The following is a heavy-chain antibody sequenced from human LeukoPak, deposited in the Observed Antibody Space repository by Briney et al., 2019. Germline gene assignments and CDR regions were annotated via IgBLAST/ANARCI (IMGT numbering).Heavy chain of an antibody. J-gene: IGHJ4*02. D-gene: IGHD3-10*01. Sequence: PGGSLRLSCAASGFSFGSYSMDWVRQAPGKGLEWVSSTSSTSSYKYYADSVKGRFTVSRDNAKNSLYLQMNSLRAEDTAVYYCAKEHMVRGVIITGLDYWGQGTLVTVSS. CDR1: GFSFGSYS. V-gene: IGHV3-21*01. CDR2: TSSTSSYK. CDR3: AKEHMVRGVIITGLDY.